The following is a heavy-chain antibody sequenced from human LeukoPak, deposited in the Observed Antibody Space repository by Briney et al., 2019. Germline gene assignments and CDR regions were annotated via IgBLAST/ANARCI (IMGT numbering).Heavy chain of an antibody. J-gene: IGHJ4*02. CDR2: IRGTDDTT. D-gene: IGHD3-22*01. Sequence: PGGSLRLSCAASGFTFSSYAMTWVRQAPGKGLEWISCIRGTDDTTYYADSVKGRFTISRDNSRSTLNLQMHSLRAEDTAMYYCAKDMYTYNSPYFDSWGQGALVTVAS. CDR3: AKDMYTYNSPYFDS. V-gene: IGHV3-23*01. CDR1: GFTFSSYA.